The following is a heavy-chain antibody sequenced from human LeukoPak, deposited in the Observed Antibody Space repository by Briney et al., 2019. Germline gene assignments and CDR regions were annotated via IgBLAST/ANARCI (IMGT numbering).Heavy chain of an antibody. V-gene: IGHV3-21*01. CDR2: ISSSSSYI. D-gene: IGHD2-15*01. CDR1: GFTFSSYS. Sequence: NSGGSLRLSCAASGFTFSSYSMSWVRQAPGKGLEWVSSISSSSSYIYYADSVKGRFTISRDNAKNSLYLQMNSLRAEDTAVYYCARDDYCSGGSCATAFDYWGQGTLVTVSS. CDR3: ARDDYCSGGSCATAFDY. J-gene: IGHJ4*02.